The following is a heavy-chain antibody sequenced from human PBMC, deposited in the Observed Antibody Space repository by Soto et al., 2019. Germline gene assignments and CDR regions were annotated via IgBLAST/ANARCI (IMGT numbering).Heavy chain of an antibody. J-gene: IGHJ5*01. CDR1: GDSISNLDYF. Sequence: SETLSLTCSVSGDSISNLDYFWAWIRQPPGQALEYIGYIYKSATTYYNPSFESRVAISVDTSKSQFSLNVTSVTAADTAVYFCARGRYCLTGRCFPNWSDSWGQGALVTVSS. CDR2: IYKSATT. CDR3: ARGRYCLTGRCFPNWSDS. V-gene: IGHV4-30-4*01. D-gene: IGHD7-27*01.